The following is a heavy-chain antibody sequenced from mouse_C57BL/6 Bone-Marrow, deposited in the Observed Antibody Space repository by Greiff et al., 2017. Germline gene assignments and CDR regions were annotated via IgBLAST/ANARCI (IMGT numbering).Heavy chain of an antibody. CDR3: ARSTCYGSPAWFAY. D-gene: IGHD1-1*01. J-gene: IGHJ3*01. V-gene: IGHV1-81*01. CDR2: IYPRSGNT. CDR1: GYTFTSYG. Sequence: QVQLQQSGAELARPGASVKLSCKASGYTFTSYGISWVKQRTGQGLEWIGEIYPRSGNTYYNEKFKGKATLTAAKSSSTAYMGLRSLTSEDSAVYFCARSTCYGSPAWFAYWGQGTLVTVSA.